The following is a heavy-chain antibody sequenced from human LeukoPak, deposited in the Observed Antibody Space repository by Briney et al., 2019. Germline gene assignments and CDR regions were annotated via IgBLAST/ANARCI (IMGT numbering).Heavy chain of an antibody. CDR3: AKDQYCSSTSCQYSFDY. CDR1: GFTFSSYA. D-gene: IGHD2-2*01. Sequence: GGSLRLSCAASGFTFSSYAMSWVRQAPGKGLEWVSVVSSAGGSTYYADSVKGRFTISRDNSKNTLYLQMNSLRAEDTAVYYCAKDQYCSSTSCQYSFDYWGQGTLVTVSS. J-gene: IGHJ4*02. V-gene: IGHV3-23*01. CDR2: VSSAGGST.